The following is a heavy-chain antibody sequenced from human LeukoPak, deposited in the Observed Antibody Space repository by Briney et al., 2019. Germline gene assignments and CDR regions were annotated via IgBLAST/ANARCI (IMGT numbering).Heavy chain of an antibody. Sequence: PSETLSLTCTVSGGSISSYYWSWIRQPPGKGLEWIGYIYYSGSTNYNPSLKSRVTISVDTSKNQFSLKLSSVTAADTAVYYCARDRLPLFDYWGQGTLVTVSS. CDR1: GGSISSYY. CDR3: ARDRLPLFDY. J-gene: IGHJ4*02. D-gene: IGHD3-16*01. V-gene: IGHV4-59*01. CDR2: IYYSGST.